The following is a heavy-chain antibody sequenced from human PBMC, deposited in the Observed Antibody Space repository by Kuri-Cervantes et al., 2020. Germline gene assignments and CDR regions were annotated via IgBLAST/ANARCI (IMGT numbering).Heavy chain of an antibody. J-gene: IGHJ3*02. Sequence: LSLTCAASGFTFSSYAMHWVRQAPGKGLEWVAVISYDGSNKYYADSVKGRFTISRDNSKNTLYLQMNSLRAEDTALYYCAKVSRVSSGYYYSADAFDIWGQGTMVTVSS. V-gene: IGHV3-30-3*01. D-gene: IGHD3-22*01. CDR1: GFTFSSYA. CDR3: AKVSRVSSGYYYSADAFDI. CDR2: ISYDGSNK.